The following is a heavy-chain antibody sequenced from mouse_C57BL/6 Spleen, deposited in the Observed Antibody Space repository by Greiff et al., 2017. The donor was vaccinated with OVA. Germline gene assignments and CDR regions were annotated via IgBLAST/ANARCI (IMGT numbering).Heavy chain of an antibody. V-gene: IGHV14-4*01. Sequence: EVQLQQSGAELVRPGASVKLSCTASGFNLKDDYMHWVKQRPEQGLEWIGWIDPENGDTAYASTFQGQGPITADTSSNTAYLQLSSLTSEDTAVYYCTTYYGNYVDYWGKGTTRTVSS. CDR2: IDPENGDT. CDR3: TTYYGNYVDY. J-gene: IGHJ2*01. CDR1: GFNLKDDY. D-gene: IGHD2-1*01.